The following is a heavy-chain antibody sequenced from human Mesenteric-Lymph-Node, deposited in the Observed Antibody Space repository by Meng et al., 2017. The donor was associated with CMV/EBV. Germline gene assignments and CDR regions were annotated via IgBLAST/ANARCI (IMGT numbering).Heavy chain of an antibody. CDR3: ARWRHGSSGGDY. V-gene: IGHV3-11*01. Sequence: GGSLRLSCAASGFTFSDYYMSWIRQAPGKGLEWVSYISGSGSSIYYADSVKGRFTISRDNAKNSLFLQMNSLRAEDTALYYCARWRHGSSGGDYWGQGTLVTVSS. D-gene: IGHD3-10*01. CDR2: ISGSGSSI. CDR1: GFTFSDYY. J-gene: IGHJ4*02.